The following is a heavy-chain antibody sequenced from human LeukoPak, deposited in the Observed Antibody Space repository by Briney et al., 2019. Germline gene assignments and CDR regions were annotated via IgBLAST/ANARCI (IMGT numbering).Heavy chain of an antibody. Sequence: PGGSLRLSCAASGFTFSNYAMSWVRQAPGKGLEWVSAINDSGGSTYYADSVKGRFTISGDNSKNTLYLQMNSLRAEDTAVYYCAKDPLGAAVAEFDYWGQGTLVTVSS. CDR3: AKDPLGAAVAEFDY. CDR2: INDSGGST. V-gene: IGHV3-23*01. D-gene: IGHD6-19*01. J-gene: IGHJ4*02. CDR1: GFTFSNYA.